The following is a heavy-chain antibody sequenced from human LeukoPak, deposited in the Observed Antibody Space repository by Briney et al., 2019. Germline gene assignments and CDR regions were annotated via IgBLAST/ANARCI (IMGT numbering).Heavy chain of an antibody. V-gene: IGHV4-61*02. Sequence: SETLSLTCTVSGGSISSGGYHWSWIRQPAGKGLEWIGRIYTSGSTSYNPSLKSRVTISVDTSKNQFSLKLSSVTAADTAVYYCARDPGGYKHFDYWGQGTLVTVSS. D-gene: IGHD1-14*01. CDR3: ARDPGGYKHFDY. J-gene: IGHJ4*02. CDR1: GGSISSGGYH. CDR2: IYTSGST.